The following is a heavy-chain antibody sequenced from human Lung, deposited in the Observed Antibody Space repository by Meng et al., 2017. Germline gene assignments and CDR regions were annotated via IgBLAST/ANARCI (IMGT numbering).Heavy chain of an antibody. D-gene: IGHD6-19*01. V-gene: IGHV1-2*06. Sequence: QAQLVQSGAEVKKPGASVKVSFKAAGYTFIDYYMHWVRQAPGQGLEWMGRINPNSGGADYAQKFQGRVTMTRDKSISTAYMELTRLRSDDTAVYYCAREQQWLVQDFDSWGQGTLVTVSS. J-gene: IGHJ4*02. CDR1: GYTFIDYY. CDR2: INPNSGGA. CDR3: AREQQWLVQDFDS.